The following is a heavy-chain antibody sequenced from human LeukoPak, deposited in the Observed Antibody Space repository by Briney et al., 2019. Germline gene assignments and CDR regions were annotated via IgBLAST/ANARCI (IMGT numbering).Heavy chain of an antibody. CDR1: GGTFSSYA. Sequence: GASVKVSCKASGGTFSSYAISWVRQAPGQGLEWMGRIIPILGIANYAQKFQGRVTITADKSTSTAYMELSSLRSEDTAVYYCAILNSSWYVLFDYWGQGTLVTVSS. V-gene: IGHV1-69*04. CDR2: IIPILGIA. J-gene: IGHJ4*02. D-gene: IGHD6-13*01. CDR3: AILNSSWYVLFDY.